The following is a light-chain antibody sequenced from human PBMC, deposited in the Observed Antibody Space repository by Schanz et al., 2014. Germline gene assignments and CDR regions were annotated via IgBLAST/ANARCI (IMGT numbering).Light chain of an antibody. CDR2: DVS. Sequence: QSALTQPRSVSGSPGQSVTISCTGTSSDVGGYNYASWYQQHPGKVPKLMIYDVSNRPSGVSNRFSGSRSGNTASLTISGLQAEDEADYYCSSYMSSSHWVFGGGTKLTVL. CDR1: SSDVGGYNY. J-gene: IGLJ3*02. V-gene: IGLV2-14*01. CDR3: SSYMSSSHWV.